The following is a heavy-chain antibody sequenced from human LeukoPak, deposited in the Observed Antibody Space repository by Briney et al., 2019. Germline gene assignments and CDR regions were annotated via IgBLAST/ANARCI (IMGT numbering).Heavy chain of an antibody. Sequence: VASVKVSCKVSGYTHTELSMHWVRQAPGKGLEWMGGFDPEDGETIYAQKFQGRVTMTEDTSTDTAYMELSSLRSEDTAVYYCATDSYQRGGGYYRYWGQGTLVTVSS. CDR2: FDPEDGET. D-gene: IGHD3-3*01. J-gene: IGHJ4*02. CDR1: GYTHTELS. CDR3: ATDSYQRGGGYYRY. V-gene: IGHV1-24*01.